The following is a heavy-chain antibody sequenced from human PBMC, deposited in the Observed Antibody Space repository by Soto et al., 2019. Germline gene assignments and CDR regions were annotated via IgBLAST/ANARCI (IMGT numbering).Heavy chain of an antibody. V-gene: IGHV5-51*01. CDR2: IYPGDSDT. CDR1: GYSFTSYW. J-gene: IGHJ6*02. Sequence: GESLRLSCKGSGYSFTSYWIGWVRQMPEKGLEWMGIIYPGDSDTRYSPSFQGQVTISADKSISTAYLQWSSLKASDTAMYYCARPSPDYYYGMDVWGQGTTVTVSS. CDR3: ARPSPDYYYGMDV.